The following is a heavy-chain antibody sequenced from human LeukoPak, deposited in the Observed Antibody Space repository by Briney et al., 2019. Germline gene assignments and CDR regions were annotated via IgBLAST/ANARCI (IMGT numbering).Heavy chain of an antibody. Sequence: GGSLRLSCAASGFTFSSYGMSWVRQAPGKGLEWVSGISGSGATTYYADSVKGRFTISRDDAKKSLYLQMNSLRAEDTAVYFCARYAEVYYYVDLWGTGTTVIVSS. J-gene: IGHJ6*03. V-gene: IGHV3-23*01. CDR1: GFTFSSYG. CDR3: ARYAEVYYYVDL. D-gene: IGHD2-8*01. CDR2: ISGSGATT.